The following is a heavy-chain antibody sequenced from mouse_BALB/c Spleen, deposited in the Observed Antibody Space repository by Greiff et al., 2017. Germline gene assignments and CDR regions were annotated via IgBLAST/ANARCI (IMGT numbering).Heavy chain of an antibody. J-gene: IGHJ2*01. CDR3: ALGGNSCFDY. V-gene: IGHV1S26*01. Sequence: QVQLKESGAELVRPGALVKLSCKASGFNIKDYYMHWVKQRPGQGLEWIGYINPSSGYTNYNQKFKDKATLTADKSSSTAYMQLSSLTSEDSAVYYCALGGNSCFDYWGQGTTLTVSS. CDR2: INPSSGYT. CDR1: GFNIKDYY.